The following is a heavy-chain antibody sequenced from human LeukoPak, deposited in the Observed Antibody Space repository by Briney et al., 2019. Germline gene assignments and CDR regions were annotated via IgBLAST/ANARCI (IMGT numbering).Heavy chain of an antibody. J-gene: IGHJ4*02. V-gene: IGHV3-53*01. CDR3: ARDNYGDYGTYFDY. D-gene: IGHD4-17*01. Sequence: GGSLRLSCAASGFTVSSNYMSWVRQAPGKGLEWVSVIYSGGSTYYADSVKGRFTTSRDNSKNTLYLQMNSLRAEDTAVYYCARDNYGDYGTYFDYWGQGTLVTVSS. CDR2: IYSGGST. CDR1: GFTVSSNY.